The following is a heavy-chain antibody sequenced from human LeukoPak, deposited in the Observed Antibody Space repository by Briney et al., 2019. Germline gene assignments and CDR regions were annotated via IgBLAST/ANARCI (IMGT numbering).Heavy chain of an antibody. V-gene: IGHV3-21*01. J-gene: IGHJ6*03. CDR3: ARVLIDYYYYYMDV. CDR1: GFTFSSYS. Sequence: PGGSLRLSCAASGFTFSSYSMNWVRQAPGKGLEWLSSISSSSSYIYYADSVKGRFTISRDNAKNSLYLQMNSLRAEDTAVYYCARVLIDYYYYYMDVWGKGTTVTVSS. CDR2: ISSSSSYI. D-gene: IGHD2/OR15-2a*01.